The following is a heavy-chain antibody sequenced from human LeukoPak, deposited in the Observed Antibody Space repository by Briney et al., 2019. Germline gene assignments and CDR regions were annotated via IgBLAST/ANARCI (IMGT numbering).Heavy chain of an antibody. J-gene: IGHJ5*02. Sequence: GGSLRLSCAASGFTFSSYAMSWVRQAPGKGLEWVSSNSSSSSYIYYADSVKGRFTISRDNAKNSLYLQMNSLRAEDTAVYYCARDHPIAVAGNWFDPWGQGTLVTVSS. CDR2: NSSSSSYI. D-gene: IGHD6-19*01. V-gene: IGHV3-21*01. CDR1: GFTFSSYA. CDR3: ARDHPIAVAGNWFDP.